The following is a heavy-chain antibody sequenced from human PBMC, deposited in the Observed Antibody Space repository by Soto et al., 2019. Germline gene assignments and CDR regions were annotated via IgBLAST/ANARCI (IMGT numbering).Heavy chain of an antibody. CDR3: ARDVSYAFDY. V-gene: IGHV3-48*02. CDR1: GFIFTSYS. CDR2: IRIDSNHI. Sequence: EVQLVESGGGLVQPGGSLRLSCAASGFIFTSYSMNWVRQAPGKGLEWLSYIRIDSNHIGYADSVRGRFTISSDIAKNSLYLKMNSLSDEYTAVYYCARDVSYAFDYWGQGTLVTVSS. J-gene: IGHJ4*02. D-gene: IGHD1-26*01.